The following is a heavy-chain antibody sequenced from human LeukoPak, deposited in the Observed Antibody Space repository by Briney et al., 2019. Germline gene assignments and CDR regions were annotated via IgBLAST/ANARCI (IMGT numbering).Heavy chain of an antibody. CDR3: AKDAAAGVIDY. Sequence: GGSLRLSCAASGFTVSRNYMSWVRQAPGRGLEWVSVIYSGGTTYYADSVKGRFTISRDNSKNTLYLQMNSLRAEDTAVYYCAKDAAAGVIDYWGQGTLVTVSS. CDR2: IYSGGTT. D-gene: IGHD6-13*01. J-gene: IGHJ4*02. CDR1: GFTVSRNY. V-gene: IGHV3-53*05.